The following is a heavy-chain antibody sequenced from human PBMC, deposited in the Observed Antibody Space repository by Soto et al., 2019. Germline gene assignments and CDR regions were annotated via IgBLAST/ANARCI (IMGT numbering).Heavy chain of an antibody. D-gene: IGHD6-19*01. CDR3: ARQGAVAGTAFFDY. J-gene: IGHJ4*02. Sequence: GGSLRLSCAASGFTFSSYWMSWVRQAPGKGLEWVANIKQDGSEKYYVDSVKGRFTISRDNAKNSLYLQMNSLRAEDTAVYYCARQGAVAGTAFFDYWGQGTLVTVSS. V-gene: IGHV3-7*01. CDR1: GFTFSSYW. CDR2: IKQDGSEK.